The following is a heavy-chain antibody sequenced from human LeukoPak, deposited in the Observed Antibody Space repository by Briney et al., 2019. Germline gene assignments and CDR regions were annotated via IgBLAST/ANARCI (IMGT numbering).Heavy chain of an antibody. CDR3: AKDIGGYCSSTSCYGGDYYYYYGMDV. V-gene: IGHV3-9*01. CDR1: GFTFDDYA. J-gene: IGHJ6*02. Sequence: GGSLRLSCAASGFTFDDYAMHWVRQAPGKGLEWVSGISWNSGSIGYADSVKGRFTISRDNAKNSLYLQMNSLRAEDTALYYCAKDIGGYCSSTSCYGGDYYYYYGMDVWGQGTTVTVSS. CDR2: ISWNSGSI. D-gene: IGHD2-2*01.